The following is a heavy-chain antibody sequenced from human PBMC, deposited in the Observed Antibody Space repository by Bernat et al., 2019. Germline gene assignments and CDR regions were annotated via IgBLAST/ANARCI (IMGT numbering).Heavy chain of an antibody. D-gene: IGHD2-8*01. CDR2: IISKSGGGTT. CDR1: GFTFSNTW. CDR3: TMHSTEWSFDM. J-gene: IGHJ3*02. V-gene: IGHV3-15*07. Sequence: EVQLVESGGGLVPPGGSLRLSCVVSGFTFSNTWMNWVRQAPGKGLEWVGRIISKSGGGTTAYGEPVKGRFTISRDDSKNTVYLQMNSLKSEDTALYYCTMHSTEWSFDMWGQGTMVTVSS.